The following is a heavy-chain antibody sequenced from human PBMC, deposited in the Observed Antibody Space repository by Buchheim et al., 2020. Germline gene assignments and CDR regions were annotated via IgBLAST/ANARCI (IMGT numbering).Heavy chain of an antibody. CDR1: GGSISSGSYY. Sequence: QLQLQESGPGLVKPSETLSLTCTVSGGSISSGSYYWGWIRQPPGKGLEWIGEINHSGSTNYNPSLKSRVTISVDTSKNQFSLKLSSVTAADTAVYYCARGSRRRGYSYGTTGGAFDIWGQGT. J-gene: IGHJ3*02. V-gene: IGHV4-39*07. CDR3: ARGSRRRGYSYGTTGGAFDI. D-gene: IGHD5-18*01. CDR2: INHSGST.